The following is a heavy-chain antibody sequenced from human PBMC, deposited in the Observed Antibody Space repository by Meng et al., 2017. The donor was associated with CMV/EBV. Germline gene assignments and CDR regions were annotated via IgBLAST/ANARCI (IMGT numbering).Heavy chain of an antibody. J-gene: IGHJ6*02. Sequence: ASVHVSCKASGYTFPSYDINWVRQATGQGLEWMGWMHPNSGNTGYAQKFQGRVTMTRNTSISTAYMELSSLRSEDTAVYYCARGPYCSSTSCYVAFVYYYYYGMDVWGQGTTVTVSS. D-gene: IGHD2-2*01. CDR3: ARGPYCSSTSCYVAFVYYYYYGMDV. V-gene: IGHV1-8*01. CDR1: GYTFPSYD. CDR2: MHPNSGNT.